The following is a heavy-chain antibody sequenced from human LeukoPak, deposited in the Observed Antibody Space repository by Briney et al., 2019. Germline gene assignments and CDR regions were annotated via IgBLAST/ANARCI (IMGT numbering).Heavy chain of an antibody. CDR2: IYYSGST. CDR3: SKGNYYDSSGYNPLDY. CDR1: GGSISSYY. J-gene: IGHJ4*02. D-gene: IGHD3-22*01. V-gene: IGHV4-59*08. Sequence: SETLSLTCTVSGGSISSYYWSWIRQPPVKGLEWIGYIYYSGSTNYNPSLKSRVTISVDTSKNQFSLKLSSVTAADTAVYYCSKGNYYDSSGYNPLDYWGQGTLVTVSS.